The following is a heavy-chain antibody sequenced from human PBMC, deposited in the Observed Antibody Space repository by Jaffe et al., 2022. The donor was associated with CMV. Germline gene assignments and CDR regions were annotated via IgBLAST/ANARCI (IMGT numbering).Heavy chain of an antibody. J-gene: IGHJ4*02. CDR2: IYYSGST. V-gene: IGHV4-39*01. CDR1: GGSISSSSYY. D-gene: IGHD3-22*01. Sequence: QLQLQESGPGLVKPSETLSLTCTVSGGSISSSSYYWGWIRQPPGKGLEWIGSIYYSGSTYYNPSLKSRVTISVDTSKNQFSLKLSSVTAADTAVYYCARLGDSSGYHKYYFDYWGQGTLVTVSS. CDR3: ARLGDSSGYHKYYFDY.